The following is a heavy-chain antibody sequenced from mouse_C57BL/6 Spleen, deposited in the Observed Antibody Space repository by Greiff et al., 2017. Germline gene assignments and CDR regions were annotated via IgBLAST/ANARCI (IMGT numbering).Heavy chain of an antibody. V-gene: IGHV5-4*01. CDR2: ISDGGSYT. CDR3: ARDEVLYWYFDV. D-gene: IGHD5-1*01. J-gene: IGHJ1*03. Sequence: EVKLVESGGGLVKPGGSLKLSCAASGFTFSSYAMSWVRQTPEKRLEWVATISDGGSYTYYPDNVKGRFTISRDNAKNNLYLQMSHLKSEDTAMYYCARDEVLYWYFDVWGTGTTVTVSS. CDR1: GFTFSSYA.